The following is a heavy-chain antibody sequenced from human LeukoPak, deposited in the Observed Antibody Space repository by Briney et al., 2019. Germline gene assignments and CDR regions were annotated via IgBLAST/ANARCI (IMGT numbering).Heavy chain of an antibody. V-gene: IGHV4-4*07. CDR3: ATRIGGGSSYYFDY. D-gene: IGHD6-6*01. J-gene: IGHJ4*02. CDR1: GGSISGYY. Sequence: SETLSLTCTVPGGSISGYYWSWIRQPAGQGLEWIGRIYSSGSTNQNPSLKSRVTMSVDTSKNQFSLRLSSVTAADTAVYYCATRIGGGSSYYFDYWGQGTLVTVSS. CDR2: IYSSGST.